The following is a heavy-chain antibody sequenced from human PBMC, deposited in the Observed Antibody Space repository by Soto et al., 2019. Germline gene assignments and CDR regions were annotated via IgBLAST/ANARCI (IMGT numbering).Heavy chain of an antibody. CDR1: GVTFSSET. CDR2: IIPLFGTA. Sequence: QVQLVQSGAEVKKPGSSVKVSCKASGVTFSSETISWVRQAPGQGLEWVGGIIPLFGTANYAQKFQGRVTITADESTSTLYIELSSLRCDDTAVYYFATELGDNPASPFDSWGQGTLVTVSS. J-gene: IGHJ4*02. CDR3: ATELGDNPASPFDS. V-gene: IGHV1-69*01. D-gene: IGHD2-21*01.